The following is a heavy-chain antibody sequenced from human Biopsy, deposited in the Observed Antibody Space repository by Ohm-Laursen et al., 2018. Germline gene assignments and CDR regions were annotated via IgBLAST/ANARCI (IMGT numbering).Heavy chain of an antibody. CDR2: ISSSGST. J-gene: IGHJ3*02. Sequence: TLSLTCTVSGGSFSTYYWSWIRQPAGKGLEWIGRISSSGSTNYNPSLRSRVTLSMDTSKRQFSLKMSFVTAADTAVYYCARWTPEYDSSRYYLDAFDIWGQGTKVTVSS. V-gene: IGHV4-4*07. D-gene: IGHD3-22*01. CDR1: GGSFSTYY. CDR3: ARWTPEYDSSRYYLDAFDI.